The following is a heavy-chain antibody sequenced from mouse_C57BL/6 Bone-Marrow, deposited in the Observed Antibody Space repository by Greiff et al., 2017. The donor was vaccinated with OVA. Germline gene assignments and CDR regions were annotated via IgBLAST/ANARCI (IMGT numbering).Heavy chain of an antibody. D-gene: IGHD2-5*01. CDR1: GFTFSSYT. CDR2: ISGGGGNT. Sequence: DVMLVESGGGLVKPGGSLKLSCAASGFTFSSYTMSWVRQTPEKRLEWVATISGGGGNTYYPDSVKGRFTISRDNAKNTLYLQMSSLRSEDTALYYCARGSYSNYYYAMDYWGQGTSVTVSS. J-gene: IGHJ4*01. CDR3: ARGSYSNYYYAMDY. V-gene: IGHV5-9*01.